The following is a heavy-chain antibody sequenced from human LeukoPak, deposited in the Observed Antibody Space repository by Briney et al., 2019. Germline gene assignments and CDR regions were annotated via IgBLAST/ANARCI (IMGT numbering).Heavy chain of an antibody. CDR3: ARGRSGGPKAPFDY. J-gene: IGHJ4*02. Sequence: PSETLSLTCTVSGASISNYDWSWLRQPPGKGLEWIGHIYDSGSTTYNPSLKSRGTMSVDTSKNQFSLILSSVTAADTGVYYCARGRSGGPKAPFDYWGQGTLVTVSS. CDR1: GASISNYD. D-gene: IGHD1-26*01. V-gene: IGHV4-59*01. CDR2: IYDSGST.